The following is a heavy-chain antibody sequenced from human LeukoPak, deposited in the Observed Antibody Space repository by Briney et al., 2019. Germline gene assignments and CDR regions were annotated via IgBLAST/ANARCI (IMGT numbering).Heavy chain of an antibody. J-gene: IGHJ5*02. CDR2: VYYSGST. V-gene: IGHV4-30-4*01. D-gene: IGHD4-17*01. Sequence: PSETLSLTCTVSGDSISGADYCWSWIRQPPGKGLEWIAYVYYSGSTYYNPSLKSRLTISVDTSKNQFSLKLNSVTAADTAVYYCARGGGGSSTVTTYWFDPWGQGALVTVSS. CDR3: ARGGGGSSTVTTYWFDP. CDR1: GDSISGADYC.